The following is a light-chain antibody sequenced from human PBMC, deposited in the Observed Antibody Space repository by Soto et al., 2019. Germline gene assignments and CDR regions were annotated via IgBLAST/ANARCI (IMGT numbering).Light chain of an antibody. V-gene: IGKV1-27*01. Sequence: DVQMTRSPSSLSASVGDRVTITCRASQGIAPYLAWFQQKPGKVPKLLIYAASTLQSGVPSRFSGSGSGADFALTISSLQPEDVGTYYCQKYNSAPLTFGGGTKVDIK. CDR1: QGIAPY. J-gene: IGKJ4*01. CDR2: AAS. CDR3: QKYNSAPLT.